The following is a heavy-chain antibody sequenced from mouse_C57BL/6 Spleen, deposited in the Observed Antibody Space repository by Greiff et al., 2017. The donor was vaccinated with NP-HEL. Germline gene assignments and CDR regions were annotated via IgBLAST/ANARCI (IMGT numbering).Heavy chain of an antibody. D-gene: IGHD1-1*01. J-gene: IGHJ1*03. CDR1: GYTFTSYW. CDR3: PRFDGRSYWYFDV. Sequence: VQLQQSGAELAKPGASVKLSCKASGYTFTSYWMHWVKQRPGQGLEWIGYINPSSGYTKYNQKFKDKATLTADKSSSTAYMQLSSLAYEVSAVYYWPRFDGRSYWYFDVWGTGTTVTVSS. V-gene: IGHV1-7*01. CDR2: INPSSGYT.